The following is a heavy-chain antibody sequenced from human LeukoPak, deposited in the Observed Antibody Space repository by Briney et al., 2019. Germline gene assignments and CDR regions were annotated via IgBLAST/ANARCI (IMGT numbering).Heavy chain of an antibody. CDR2: INHSGST. D-gene: IGHD6-19*01. CDR1: GDSINTNTYY. V-gene: IGHV4-39*07. J-gene: IGHJ5*02. Sequence: SETLSLTCIVSGDSINTNTYYWGWIRQPPGKGLEWIGEINHSGSTNYNPSLKSRVTISVDTSKNQFSLKLSSVTAADTAVYYCAIQSIAVAAPWFDPWGQGTLVTVSS. CDR3: AIQSIAVAAPWFDP.